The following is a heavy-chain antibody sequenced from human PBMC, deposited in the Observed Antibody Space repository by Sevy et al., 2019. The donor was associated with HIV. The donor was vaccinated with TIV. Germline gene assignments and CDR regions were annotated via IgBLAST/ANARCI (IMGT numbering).Heavy chain of an antibody. CDR2: IYTSGST. Sequence: TLSLTCTVSGDSISSSNYYWNWIRQPAGEGLEWIGRIYTSGSTNYNPSLKSRVTISVDTSKNQFSLKLRSVTAADTAVYYCARDILVAGQWRNFDYWGQGTLVTVSS. V-gene: IGHV4-61*02. D-gene: IGHD6-19*01. J-gene: IGHJ4*02. CDR1: GDSISSSNYY. CDR3: ARDILVAGQWRNFDY.